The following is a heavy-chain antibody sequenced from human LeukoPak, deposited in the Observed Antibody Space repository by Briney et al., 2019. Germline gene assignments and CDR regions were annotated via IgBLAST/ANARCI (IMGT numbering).Heavy chain of an antibody. CDR3: ARDAGRKDDY. V-gene: IGHV3-23*01. J-gene: IGHJ4*02. CDR2: ISADGGST. Sequence: PGGSLRLSCAVSGFTFSSYAMKWVRQAPGKGLEWVSAISADGGSTHYTISVKGRFIISRDTPKNTLYLQMNSLRAEDTAVYYCARDAGRKDDYWGQGTLVTVSS. CDR1: GFTFSSYA.